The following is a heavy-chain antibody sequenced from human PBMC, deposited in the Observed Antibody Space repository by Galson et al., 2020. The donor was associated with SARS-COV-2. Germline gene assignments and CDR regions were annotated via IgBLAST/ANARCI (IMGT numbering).Heavy chain of an antibody. CDR3: ARDAGGYFDY. CDR1: GFTFSSYG. CDR2: IWYDGSNK. Sequence: QLGESLKISCAASGFTFSSYGMHWVRQAPGQGLEWVAVIWYDGSNKYYADSVKGRFTIPRDNSKNTLYLQMNSLRAEDTAVYYCARDAGGYFDYWGQGILVTVSS. V-gene: IGHV3-30*19. J-gene: IGHJ4*02. D-gene: IGHD2-15*01.